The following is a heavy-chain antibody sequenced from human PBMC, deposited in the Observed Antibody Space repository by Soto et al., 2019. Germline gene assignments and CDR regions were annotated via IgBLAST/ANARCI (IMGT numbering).Heavy chain of an antibody. CDR2: ISWNSGNI. CDR3: AKGPSYIPKTTMVYYYYMDV. J-gene: IGHJ6*03. V-gene: IGHV3-9*01. D-gene: IGHD5-18*01. CDR1: GFTFDDHA. Sequence: DVQLVESGGGLVQPGRSLRLSCAASGFTFDDHAMHWVRQAPGKGLEWVSGISWNSGNIAYADSVKGRFTISRDNGKNSLYLQMSSLRAEDTALYYCAKGPSYIPKTTMVYYYYMDVWGKGTTVTVSS.